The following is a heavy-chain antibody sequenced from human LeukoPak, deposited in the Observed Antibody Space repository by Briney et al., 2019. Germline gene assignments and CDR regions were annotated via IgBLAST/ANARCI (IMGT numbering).Heavy chain of an antibody. J-gene: IGHJ4*02. Sequence: ASVKVSCKVSGYTLTELSMHWVRQAPGKGLEWMGGFDPEDGETIYAQKFQGRVTMTEDTSTDTAYMELSSLRSEDTAVYYCARDSSGWPRGPEKDDYWGQGTLVTVSS. V-gene: IGHV1-24*01. CDR1: GYTLTELS. D-gene: IGHD6-19*01. CDR3: ARDSSGWPRGPEKDDY. CDR2: FDPEDGET.